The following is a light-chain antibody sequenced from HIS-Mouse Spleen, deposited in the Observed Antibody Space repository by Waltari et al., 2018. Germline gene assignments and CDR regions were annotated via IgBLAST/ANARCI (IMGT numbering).Light chain of an antibody. CDR3: CSYAGSYTGV. J-gene: IGLJ1*01. V-gene: IGLV2-11*01. Sequence: QSALTQPRSVSGSPGQSVTISCTGTSSDVGGYNYVSWYQQHPGKAPKLMSYGVSKRPEGGPVRFSGSKSGNTASLTISGLQAEDEADYYCCSYAGSYTGVFGTGTKVTVL. CDR2: GVS. CDR1: SSDVGGYNY.